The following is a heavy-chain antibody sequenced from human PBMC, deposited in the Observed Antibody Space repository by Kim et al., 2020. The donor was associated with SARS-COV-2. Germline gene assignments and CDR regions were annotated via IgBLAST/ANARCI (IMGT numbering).Heavy chain of an antibody. CDR2: TNTDESGT. J-gene: IGHJ6*04. CDR3: AKEGEGGDLDV. Sequence: GGSLRLSCAASGFTFSAYWMHWVRQAPVKGLVWVSRTNTDESGTSFADSVKGRFTISRDNAKNTLYLQMNSLRAEDTAVYYCAKEGEGGDLDVWGKGTTVTVSS. CDR1: GFTFSAYW. D-gene: IGHD3-16*01. V-gene: IGHV3-74*01.